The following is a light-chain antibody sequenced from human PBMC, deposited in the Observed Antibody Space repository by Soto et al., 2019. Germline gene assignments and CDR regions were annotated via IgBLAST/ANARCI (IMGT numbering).Light chain of an antibody. CDR1: QSVNSN. J-gene: IGKJ1*01. CDR3: QQYQNWPPWT. V-gene: IGKV3-15*01. Sequence: EIVMTQSPATLSLSPGERATLSCRASQSVNSNLVWYQQKPGQSPRLLIHGASTRSTGIPARFSGSGSGTEFTLTISSLQSEDFAVYYCQQYQNWPPWTFGQGTKVEI. CDR2: GAS.